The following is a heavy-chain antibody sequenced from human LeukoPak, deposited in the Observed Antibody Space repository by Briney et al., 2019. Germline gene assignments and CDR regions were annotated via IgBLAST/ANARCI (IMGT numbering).Heavy chain of an antibody. CDR3: ARCPIFARVGRRFDP. Sequence: PSETLSLTCAVSGGSISSSNWWNWVRPPPGKGLEWIGQNYHSGSTNYNPSLKSRVTISGDTSKNHFSLKLSSVTASDTAVYYCARCPIFARVGRRFDPWGQGTLVTVPS. CDR1: GGSISSSNW. V-gene: IGHV4-4*02. J-gene: IGHJ5*02. CDR2: NYHSGST. D-gene: IGHD3-9*01.